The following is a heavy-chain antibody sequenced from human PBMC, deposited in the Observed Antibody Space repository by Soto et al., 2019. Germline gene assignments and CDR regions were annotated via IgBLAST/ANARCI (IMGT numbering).Heavy chain of an antibody. V-gene: IGHV1-69*13. D-gene: IGHD5-12*01. CDR2: ISPIYGTA. CDR1: DYTFISHG. J-gene: IGHJ6*02. Sequence: GASVKVSCKAYDYTFISHGVSWVRQAPGQGLEWMGGISPIYGTANYAQKFQGRVTITADESTSTAYMELSSLRSEDTAVYYCAQEVAHRPDYYYYGMDVWGQGTTVTVSS. CDR3: AQEVAHRPDYYYYGMDV.